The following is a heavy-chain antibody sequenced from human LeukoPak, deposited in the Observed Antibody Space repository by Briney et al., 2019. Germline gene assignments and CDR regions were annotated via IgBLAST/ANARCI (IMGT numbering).Heavy chain of an antibody. CDR2: IYPGDSDT. D-gene: IGHD1-26*01. J-gene: IGHJ1*01. V-gene: IGHV5-51*01. CDR3: ARYGMAANEYFQH. Sequence: GGALEISCKGSGCLFTSYWIGWGRQMPGKGLEWMGIIYPGDSDTRYSPSFQGQVTISADKSISTAYLQWSSLKASDTAMYYCARYGMAANEYFQHWGQGTLVTVSS. CDR1: GCLFTSYW.